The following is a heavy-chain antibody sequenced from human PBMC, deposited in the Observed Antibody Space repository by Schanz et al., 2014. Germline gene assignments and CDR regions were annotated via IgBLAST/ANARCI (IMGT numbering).Heavy chain of an antibody. Sequence: VQLVESGGGLVQPGGSLRLSCAASGFTFSAYGMHWVRQAPGKGLEWVAVIWFDGNNKFYADSVKGRFTISRDNSKNTLYLQMSSLRAEDTALYYCAKDPHRDYGGKPQTLDMWGQGTMVTVSS. D-gene: IGHD4-17*01. CDR2: IWFDGNNK. CDR3: AKDPHRDYGGKPQTLDM. J-gene: IGHJ3*02. CDR1: GFTFSAYG. V-gene: IGHV3-33*06.